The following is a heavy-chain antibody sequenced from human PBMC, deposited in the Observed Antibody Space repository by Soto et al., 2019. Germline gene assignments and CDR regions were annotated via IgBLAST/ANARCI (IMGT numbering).Heavy chain of an antibody. CDR2: INPNGGST. V-gene: IGHV1-46*01. D-gene: IGHD6-13*01. Sequence: QVQLVQSGAEVKKPGASVKLSCKASGYTFTNYYIHWVRQAPGQGLERMAIINPNGGSTNYAQKFQGRVTLTRDTSTSTVYMDLSRLKSEDTAVYYCARGLAAGDYWGQGTLVTVSS. CDR3: ARGLAAGDY. CDR1: GYTFTNYY. J-gene: IGHJ4*02.